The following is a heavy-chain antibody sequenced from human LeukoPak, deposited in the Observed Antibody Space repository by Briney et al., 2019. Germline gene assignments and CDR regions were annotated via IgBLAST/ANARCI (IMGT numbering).Heavy chain of an antibody. CDR2: IFYSGDT. CDR3: ARDCSGGRCYNGIVAGMDV. J-gene: IGHJ6*02. V-gene: IGHV4-59*01. CDR1: GGSIATYY. Sequence: SETLSLTCTVSGGSIATYYWSWIRQPPGKGLEWIGYIFYSGDTNYNPSLKRRVTMSVDTSKNQLSLNLSSVTAADTAAYYCARDCSGGRCYNGIVAGMDVWGQGTTVTVSS. D-gene: IGHD2-15*01.